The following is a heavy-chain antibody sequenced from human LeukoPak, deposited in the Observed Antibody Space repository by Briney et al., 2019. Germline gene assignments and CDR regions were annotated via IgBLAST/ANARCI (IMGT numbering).Heavy chain of an antibody. V-gene: IGHV1-69*13. J-gene: IGHJ4*02. CDR1: GGTFSSYA. Sequence: ASVKVSCKASGGTFSSYAISWVRQAPGQGLEWMGGIIPIFGTANYAQKFQGRVTITADESTSTAYMELRSLRSDDTAVYYCAREVGDYEGGYFDYWGQGTLVTVSS. CDR2: IIPIFGTA. CDR3: AREVGDYEGGYFDY. D-gene: IGHD4-17*01.